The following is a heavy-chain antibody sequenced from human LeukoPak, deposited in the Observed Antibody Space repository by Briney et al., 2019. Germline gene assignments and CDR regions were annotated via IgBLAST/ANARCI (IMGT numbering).Heavy chain of an antibody. CDR3: ARLSGAPVRHPIYHFDY. CDR2: IYHSGST. J-gene: IGHJ4*02. D-gene: IGHD2-2*02. V-gene: IGHV4-38-2*01. CDR1: GYSISSGYY. Sequence: PSETLSLTCAVSGYSISSGYYWGWIRQPPGKGLEWIGNIYHSGSTYKNPSLKSRVTISLDTSKNQFSLKLSSVTAADTAIYYCARLSGAPVRHPIYHFDYWSQGTLVTVSS.